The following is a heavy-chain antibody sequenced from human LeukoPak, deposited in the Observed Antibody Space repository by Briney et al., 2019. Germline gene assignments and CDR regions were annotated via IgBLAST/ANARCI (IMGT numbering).Heavy chain of an antibody. CDR1: GGSISSGGYY. J-gene: IGHJ6*03. V-gene: IGHV4-31*03. Sequence: SETLSLTCTVSGGSISSGGYYWSWIRQHPGKGLEWIGYIYYSGSTYYNPSLKSRVTISVDTSKNQFSLKLSSVTAADTAVYYCARSPYYDFWSGQPTYYCMDVWGKGTTVTVSS. D-gene: IGHD3-3*01. CDR2: IYYSGST. CDR3: ARSPYYDFWSGQPTYYCMDV.